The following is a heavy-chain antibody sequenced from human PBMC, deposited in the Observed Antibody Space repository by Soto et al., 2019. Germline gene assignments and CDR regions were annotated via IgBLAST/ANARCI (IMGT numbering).Heavy chain of an antibody. CDR2: IYYSGST. D-gene: IGHD3-16*01. V-gene: IGHV4-31*03. Sequence: QVQLQESGPGLVKPSQTLSLTCTVSGGSISSGGYYWRWIRQHPGKGLEWIGYIYYSGSTYYTPSLKSRVTISVDTSKNPFSLKLSSVTAADTAVYYCARVSRGGYFDYWGQGTLVTVSS. CDR3: ARVSRGGYFDY. CDR1: GGSISSGGYY. J-gene: IGHJ4*02.